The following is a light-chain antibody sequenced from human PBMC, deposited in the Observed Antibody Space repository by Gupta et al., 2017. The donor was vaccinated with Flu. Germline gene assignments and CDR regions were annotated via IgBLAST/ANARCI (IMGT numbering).Light chain of an antibody. CDR1: TSNIGTNY. V-gene: IGLV1-47*01. CDR3: ATWDDSLSAYV. CDR2: RNN. Sequence: QSVLTQPPSASGPPGQGVTISCSGSTSNIGTNYVYWYQKLPATAPKLLIYRNNQRPSGVPDRFSGSKSGTSVSLAISGLRSEDEADYYCATWDDSLSAYVFGTGTKVTVL. J-gene: IGLJ1*01.